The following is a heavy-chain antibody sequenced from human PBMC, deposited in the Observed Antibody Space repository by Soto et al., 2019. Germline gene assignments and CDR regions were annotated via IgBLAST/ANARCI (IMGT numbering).Heavy chain of an antibody. Sequence: GGSLRLSCAASGFTVSSNYMSWVRQAPGKGLEWVSVIYSGGSTYYADSVKGRFTISRDNSKNTLYLQMNSLRAEDTAVYYCARRGIAVAAVDAFDIWGQGTMVTVSS. CDR2: IYSGGST. CDR1: GFTVSSNY. V-gene: IGHV3-66*01. CDR3: ARRGIAVAAVDAFDI. J-gene: IGHJ3*02. D-gene: IGHD6-19*01.